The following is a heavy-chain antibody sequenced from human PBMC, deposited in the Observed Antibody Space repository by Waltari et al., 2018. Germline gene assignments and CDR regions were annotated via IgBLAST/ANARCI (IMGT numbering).Heavy chain of an antibody. V-gene: IGHV3-30*02. CDR2: IRYDGSNK. J-gene: IGHJ3*02. D-gene: IGHD3-10*01. CDR3: AKEPLRGVWAFDI. CDR1: GFTSSSYG. Sequence: QVQLVESGGGVVQPGGSLRPSCEACGFTSSSYGMHWVRQAPGKGLEWVAFIRYDGSNKYYADSVKGRFTISRDNSKNTLYLQMNSLRAEDTAVYYCAKEPLRGVWAFDIWGQGTMVTVSS.